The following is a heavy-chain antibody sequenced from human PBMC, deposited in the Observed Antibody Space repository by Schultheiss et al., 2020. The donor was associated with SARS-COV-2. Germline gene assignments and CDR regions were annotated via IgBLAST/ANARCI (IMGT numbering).Heavy chain of an antibody. Sequence: ASVKVSCKASGYTFTGYYMHWVRQAPGQGLEWMGWISAYNGNTNYAQKLQGRVTMTTDTSTSTAYMELRSLRSDDTAVYYCARRSPMKYYYDSSGPIGWFDPWGQGTLVTVSS. J-gene: IGHJ5*02. CDR1: GYTFTGYY. V-gene: IGHV1-18*04. D-gene: IGHD3-22*01. CDR3: ARRSPMKYYYDSSGPIGWFDP. CDR2: ISAYNGNT.